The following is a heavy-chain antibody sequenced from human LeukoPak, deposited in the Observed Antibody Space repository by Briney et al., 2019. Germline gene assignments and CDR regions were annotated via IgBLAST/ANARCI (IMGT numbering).Heavy chain of an antibody. CDR2: IWYDGSNK. CDR1: GFTFSSYG. J-gene: IGHJ3*02. Sequence: GGSLRLSCAASGFTFSSYGMYWPRQAPGIGLEWVAVIWYDGSNKYYADSVKGRFTISRDNSKNIVYLQMNSLRAEDTAVYYCARVSGGDGYKDDVFDIWGQGTMVTVSS. CDR3: ARVSGGDGYKDDVFDI. V-gene: IGHV3-33*07. D-gene: IGHD5-24*01.